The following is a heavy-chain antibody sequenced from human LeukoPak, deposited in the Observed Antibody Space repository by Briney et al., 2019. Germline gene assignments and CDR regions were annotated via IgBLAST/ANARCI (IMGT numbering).Heavy chain of an antibody. Sequence: ASVKVSCKASGYTFTSYGISWVRQAPGQGLEWMGWISAYNGNTNYAQKLQGRVTMTTDTSTSTAYMELRSLRSDDTAVYYCATGVVVVAYCGGDCYAWGQGTLVTVSS. CDR2: ISAYNGNT. J-gene: IGHJ4*02. CDR1: GYTFTSYG. CDR3: ATGVVVVAYCGGDCYA. V-gene: IGHV1-18*01. D-gene: IGHD2-21*02.